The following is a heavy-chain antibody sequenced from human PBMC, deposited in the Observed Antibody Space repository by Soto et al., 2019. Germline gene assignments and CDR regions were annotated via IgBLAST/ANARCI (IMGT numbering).Heavy chain of an antibody. V-gene: IGHV2-26*01. Sequence: QVTLKESGPVLVKPTETLTLTCTVSGFSLSNARMGVSWIRQPPGKALEWLAHIFSNDEKSYSTSLKSRLTISKDTSKSQVVLTMTNMDPVDTATYYCARIADYDFWTRDDNWFDPWGQGTLVTVSS. CDR2: IFSNDEK. J-gene: IGHJ5*02. D-gene: IGHD3-3*01. CDR1: GFSLSNARMG. CDR3: ARIADYDFWTRDDNWFDP.